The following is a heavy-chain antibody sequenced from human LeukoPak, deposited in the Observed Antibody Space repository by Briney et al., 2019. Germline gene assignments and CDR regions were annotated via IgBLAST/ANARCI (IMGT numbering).Heavy chain of an antibody. CDR2: ISAYNGNT. CDR3: ARDLSNYYDSSGYADY. V-gene: IGHV1-18*01. CDR1: GYTFTSYG. J-gene: IGHJ4*02. D-gene: IGHD3-22*01. Sequence: GASVKVSCKASGYTFTSYGISWVRQPPGQGLEWMGCISAYNGNTNYAQKLQGRVTMTTDTSTSTAYMELRSLRSDDTAVYYCARDLSNYYDSSGYADYWGQGTLVTVSS.